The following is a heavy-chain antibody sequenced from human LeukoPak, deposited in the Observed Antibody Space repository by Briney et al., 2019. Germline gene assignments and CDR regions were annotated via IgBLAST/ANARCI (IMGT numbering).Heavy chain of an antibody. V-gene: IGHV3-30*04. CDR1: GFTFSSYA. CDR2: IPYDGSNK. CDR3: AKEYEEWLLLYYFDY. J-gene: IGHJ4*02. D-gene: IGHD3-22*01. Sequence: GGSLRLSCAASGFTFSSYAMHWVRQAPGKGLEWVAVIPYDGSNKYYADSVKGRFTISRDNSKNTLYLQMNSLRAEDTAVYYCAKEYEEWLLLYYFDYWGQGTLVTVSS.